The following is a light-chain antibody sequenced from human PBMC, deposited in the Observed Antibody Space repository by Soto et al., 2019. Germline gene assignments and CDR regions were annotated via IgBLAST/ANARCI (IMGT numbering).Light chain of an antibody. Sequence: QAVVTQPPSVSGAPGQRVAISCTGSGSNIGAGSDVHWYQQLPGMAPKLLVYGNNNRPSGVPDRFSGSKSATSASLAITGLQAEDEADYYCQSYDTSLRAWVFGTGTKLTVL. CDR2: GNN. J-gene: IGLJ1*01. CDR1: GSNIGAGSD. V-gene: IGLV1-40*01. CDR3: QSYDTSLRAWV.